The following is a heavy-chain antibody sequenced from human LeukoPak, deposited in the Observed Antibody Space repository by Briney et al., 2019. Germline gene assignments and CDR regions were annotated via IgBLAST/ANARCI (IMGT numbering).Heavy chain of an antibody. J-gene: IGHJ5*02. D-gene: IGHD2-8*01. Sequence: PSQTLSLTCTVSGGSISSGGYYWSWIRQPPGKGLEWIGYIYHSGSTYYNPSLKSRVTISADTSKNQFSLKLSSVTAADTAVYYCAQNGQSGFSFDPWGQGTLVTVSS. CDR3: AQNGQSGFSFDP. V-gene: IGHV4-30-2*01. CDR1: GGSISSGGYY. CDR2: IYHSGST.